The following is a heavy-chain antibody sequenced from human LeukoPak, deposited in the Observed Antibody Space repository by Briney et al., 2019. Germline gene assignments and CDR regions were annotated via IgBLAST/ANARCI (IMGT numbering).Heavy chain of an antibody. Sequence: SETLSLTCTVSGGSISSYYWSWIRQPAGKGLEWIGRIYTSGSTNYNPSLKSQVTMSVDTSKNQFSLKLSSVTAADTAVYYCARVVLTITTSGYMDVWGKGTTVTVSS. CDR3: ARVVLTITTSGYMDV. V-gene: IGHV4-4*07. D-gene: IGHD4-11*01. CDR1: GGSISSYY. J-gene: IGHJ6*03. CDR2: IYTSGST.